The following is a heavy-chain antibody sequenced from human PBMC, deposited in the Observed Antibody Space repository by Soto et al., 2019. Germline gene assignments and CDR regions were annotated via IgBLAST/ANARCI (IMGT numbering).Heavy chain of an antibody. D-gene: IGHD1-1*01. CDR3: ARDLQLERLLFYYFYGMDV. CDR1: GDSVSSNSAA. CDR2: TYYRSKWYN. V-gene: IGHV6-1*01. J-gene: IGHJ6*02. Sequence: SPTLSLTCAISGDSVSSNSAAWNWIRQSPSRGLEWLGRTYYRSKWYNDNALSVKRRITINPDTSKNQFSLRLNSVTPEDTAVYYCARDLQLERLLFYYFYGMDVWGQGTTVTVSS.